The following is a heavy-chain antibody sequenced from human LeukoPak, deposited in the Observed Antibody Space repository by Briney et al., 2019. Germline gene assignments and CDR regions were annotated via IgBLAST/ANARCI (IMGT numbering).Heavy chain of an antibody. CDR1: GGSISSGGYY. V-gene: IGHV4-31*03. Sequence: PSETLSLTCTVSGGSISSGGYYWSWIRQHPGKGLEWIGYISYSGSTYYNPSLKSRVTISVDTSKNQFSLKLSSVTAADTAVYYCERVVGYCSSTSCYGIDYWGQGTLVTVSS. CDR3: ERVVGYCSSTSCYGIDY. CDR2: ISYSGST. D-gene: IGHD2-2*01. J-gene: IGHJ4*02.